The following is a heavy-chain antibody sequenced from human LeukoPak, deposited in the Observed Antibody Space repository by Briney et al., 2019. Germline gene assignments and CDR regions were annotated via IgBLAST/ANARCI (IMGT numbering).Heavy chain of an antibody. Sequence: SETLSLTCTVSGGSISSYYWSWIRQPPGKGLEWIGYIYYSGSTNYNPSLKSRVTISVDTSKNQFSLKLSSVTAADTAVYYCAITQPAMVRGVPEYFQHWGQGTLVTVSS. CDR3: AITQPAMVRGVPEYFQH. CDR2: IYYSGST. J-gene: IGHJ1*01. V-gene: IGHV4-59*01. CDR1: GGSISSYY. D-gene: IGHD3-10*01.